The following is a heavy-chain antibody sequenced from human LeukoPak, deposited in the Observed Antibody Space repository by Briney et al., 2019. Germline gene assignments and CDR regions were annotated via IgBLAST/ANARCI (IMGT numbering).Heavy chain of an antibody. V-gene: IGHV1-69*06. CDR3: ARGGFIYCSSTSCLDAFDI. D-gene: IGHD2-2*01. CDR1: GGTFSSYA. CDR2: IIPIFGTA. Sequence: SVKVSCKASGGTFSSYAISWVRQAPGQGLEWMGGIIPIFGTANNAQKFQGRVTITADKSTSTAYMELSSLRSEDTAVYYCARGGFIYCSSTSCLDAFDIWGQGTMVTVSS. J-gene: IGHJ3*02.